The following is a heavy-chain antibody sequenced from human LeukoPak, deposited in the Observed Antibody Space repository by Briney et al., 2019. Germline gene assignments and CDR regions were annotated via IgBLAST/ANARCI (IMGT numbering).Heavy chain of an antibody. CDR2: IIHILGIA. CDR1: GGTFSSYA. CDR3: ARAVNPIITIFGGRAADWFDP. J-gene: IGHJ5*02. V-gene: IGHV1-69*04. Sequence: GASVKVSRKASGGTFSSYAISWVRQAPGQGLEWMGRIIHILGIANYAQKFQGRVTITADKSTSTAYMELSSLRYEDTPVYYCARAVNPIITIFGGRAADWFDPWGQGTLVTVSS. D-gene: IGHD3-3*01.